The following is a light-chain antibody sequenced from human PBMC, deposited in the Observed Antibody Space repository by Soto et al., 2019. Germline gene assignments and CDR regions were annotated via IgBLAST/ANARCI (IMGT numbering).Light chain of an antibody. CDR2: LNSDGSH. Sequence: QLVLTQSPSASASLRASVKLTCTLSSGHSNYAIAWHQQQPEKGPRYLMKLNSDGSHSKGDGNPDRFSGSSSGAERYLTISSLQSEDEADCYCQTWGTGTPWVFGGGTKLTVL. V-gene: IGLV4-69*01. J-gene: IGLJ3*02. CDR3: QTWGTGTPWV. CDR1: SGHSNYA.